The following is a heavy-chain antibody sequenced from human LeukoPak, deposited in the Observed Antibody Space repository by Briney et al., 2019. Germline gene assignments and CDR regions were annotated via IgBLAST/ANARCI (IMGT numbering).Heavy chain of an antibody. CDR1: GGSFSGYY. D-gene: IGHD6-13*01. CDR3: AGRGIAAAGTGWFDP. J-gene: IGHJ5*02. Sequence: SETLSLTCAVYGGSFSGYYWSWIRQPPGKGLEWIGEINHSGSTNYNPSLKSRVTISVDTSKNQFSLKLSSVTAADTAVYYCAGRGIAAAGTGWFDPWGQGTLVTVSS. CDR2: INHSGST. V-gene: IGHV4-34*01.